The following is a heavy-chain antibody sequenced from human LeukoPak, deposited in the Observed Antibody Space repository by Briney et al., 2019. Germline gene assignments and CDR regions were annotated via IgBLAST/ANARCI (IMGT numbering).Heavy chain of an antibody. CDR1: GFTFSSYT. J-gene: IGHJ4*02. V-gene: IGHV3-21*01. Sequence: GGSLRLSCAASGFTFSSYTINWVRQAPGKGLEWVSGISSSSTYISYADSVKGRFTISRDNAKNSLYLQMDSLSAEDTAVYYCVRLQRAVTGNYWGQGTLVTVSS. D-gene: IGHD4-11*01. CDR2: ISSSSTYI. CDR3: VRLQRAVTGNY.